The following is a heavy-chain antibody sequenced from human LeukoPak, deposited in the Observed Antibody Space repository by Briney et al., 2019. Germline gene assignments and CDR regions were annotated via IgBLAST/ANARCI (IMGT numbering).Heavy chain of an antibody. CDR1: GGSFSGYY. V-gene: IGHV4-34*01. CDR3: ARKQWPGTFHYYYYYYMDV. J-gene: IGHJ6*03. D-gene: IGHD6-19*01. CDR2: INHSGST. Sequence: PSETLSLTCAVYGGSFSGYYWSWIRQPPGKGLEWVGEINHSGSTKYNPSLKSRVTISGDTSKNQFSLKLSSVTAADTAVYYCARKQWPGTFHYYYYYYMDVWGKGTTVTVSS.